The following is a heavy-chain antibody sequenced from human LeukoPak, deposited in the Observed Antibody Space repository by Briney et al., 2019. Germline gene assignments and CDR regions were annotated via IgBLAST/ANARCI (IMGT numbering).Heavy chain of an antibody. CDR2: IKQDGSEK. J-gene: IGHJ4*02. D-gene: IGHD2-15*01. Sequence: GGSLRLSRAASGFTFSSYWMSWVRRARGKGLEWVANIKQDGSEKYYVDSVKGRFTISRDNAKNSLYLQMNSLRAEDTAVYYCARDLIVVVVAGGFDYWGQGTLVTVSS. CDR3: ARDLIVVVVAGGFDY. CDR1: GFTFSSYW. V-gene: IGHV3-7*01.